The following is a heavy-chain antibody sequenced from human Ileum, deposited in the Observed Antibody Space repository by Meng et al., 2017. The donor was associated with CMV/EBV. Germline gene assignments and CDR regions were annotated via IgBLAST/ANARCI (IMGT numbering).Heavy chain of an antibody. J-gene: IGHJ4*02. CDR3: ARRPTGNPFDY. D-gene: IGHD1-1*01. CDR1: GASISSSSDY. V-gene: IGHV4-39*01. CDR2: IYYSGST. Sequence: SETLSLTRTVSGASISSSSDYWDWIRQPPGKGLEWIATIYYSGSTYYNPSLKSRVTMPVDTSKNQFSLKLSSVTAADTAVYYCARRPTGNPFDYWGQGTLVTVSS.